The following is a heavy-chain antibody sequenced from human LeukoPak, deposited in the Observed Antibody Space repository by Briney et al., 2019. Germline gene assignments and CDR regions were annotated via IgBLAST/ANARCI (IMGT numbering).Heavy chain of an antibody. CDR1: GGSISSYY. D-gene: IGHD2-2*02. CDR2: IYYSGST. CDR3: ARPRVPAAIIPAFDI. J-gene: IGHJ3*02. Sequence: SETLSLTCTVSGGSISSYYWGWIRQPPGKGLEWIGSIYYSGSTYYNPSLKSRVTISVDTSKNQFSLKLSSVTAADTAVYYCARPRVPAAIIPAFDIWGQGTMVTVSS. V-gene: IGHV4-39*01.